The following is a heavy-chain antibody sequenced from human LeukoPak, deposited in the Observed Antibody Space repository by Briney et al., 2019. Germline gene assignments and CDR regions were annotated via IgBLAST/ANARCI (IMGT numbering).Heavy chain of an antibody. V-gene: IGHV1-69*04. CDR3: ARFTTSYYDSSGYPN. CDR2: IIPILGIA. J-gene: IGHJ4*02. Sequence: SVKVSCKASGGTFSSYAISWVRQAPGQGLEWMGRIIPILGIANYAQKFQGRVTITADKSTSTAYMELSSLRSEDTAVFYCARFTTSYYDSSGYPNWGQGTLVTVSS. CDR1: GGTFSSYA. D-gene: IGHD3-22*01.